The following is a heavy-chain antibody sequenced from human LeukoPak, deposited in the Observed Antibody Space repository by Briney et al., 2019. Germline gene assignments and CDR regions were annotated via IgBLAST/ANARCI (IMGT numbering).Heavy chain of an antibody. D-gene: IGHD3-10*01. CDR2: ISSSGSTI. V-gene: IGHV3-48*03. J-gene: IGHJ4*02. CDR3: ARERRGSGSYYNDQFDY. Sequence: GGSLRLSCAASGFMFSTYEMNWVRQAPGKGLEWVSYISSSGSTIYYADSVKGRLTISRDNAKNSLYLQMNSLRAEDTAVYYCARERRGSGSYYNDQFDYWGQGTLVTVSS. CDR1: GFMFSTYE.